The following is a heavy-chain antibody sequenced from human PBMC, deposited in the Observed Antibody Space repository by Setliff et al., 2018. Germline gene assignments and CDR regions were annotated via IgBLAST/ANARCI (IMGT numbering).Heavy chain of an antibody. CDR3: ARGIVVVPAALDV. Sequence: PGGSLRLSCEASGFTFSNYWMSWVRQTAGKGLEWVAYIKQDGSEKYYVDSVKGRFTISRDNAQNSLYLQMNSLRAEDTAVYYCARGIVVVPAALDVWGKGTTVTVSS. J-gene: IGHJ6*04. D-gene: IGHD2-2*01. V-gene: IGHV3-7*01. CDR2: IKQDGSEK. CDR1: GFTFSNYW.